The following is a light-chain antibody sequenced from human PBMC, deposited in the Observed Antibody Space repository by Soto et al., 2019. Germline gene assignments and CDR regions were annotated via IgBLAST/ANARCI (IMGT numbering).Light chain of an antibody. CDR3: QHYGSSSIT. J-gene: IGKJ5*01. V-gene: IGKV3-20*01. CDR2: GAS. CDR1: QSVSSGF. Sequence: EIVLTQSPGTLSLSPGEGATLSCRASQSVSSGFLAWYQQKPGQAPRLLLYGASSRATGIPDRFSGGGSGTDFTLIISRLEPEDSAVYYCQHYGSSSITFGQGTRLEIK.